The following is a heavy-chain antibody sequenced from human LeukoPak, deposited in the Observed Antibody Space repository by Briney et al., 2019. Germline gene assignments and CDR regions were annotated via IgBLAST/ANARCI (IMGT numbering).Heavy chain of an antibody. D-gene: IGHD5-24*01. J-gene: IGHJ4*02. V-gene: IGHV1-69*01. Sequence: VTVSXXXCGXTFXSYAISWVRQAPGQGLEWMGGIMPIFGTANYAQKFQGRVTITADQSTTTAYMELSSLRSEDTAVYYCARLSEDGYEDYWGQGTLVTVSS. CDR3: ARLSEDGYEDY. CDR2: IMPIFGTA. CDR1: GXTFXSYA.